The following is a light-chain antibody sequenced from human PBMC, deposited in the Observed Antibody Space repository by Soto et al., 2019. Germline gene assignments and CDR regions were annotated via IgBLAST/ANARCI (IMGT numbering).Light chain of an antibody. J-gene: IGLJ1*01. V-gene: IGLV2-23*01. Sequence: LTQPASVSGSPGQSITIPCTGSSNDVGRYNQVSWYQQHPGKAPKVMIYEGSQRPSGVSNRFSGSKSGNTASLTISGLQAEDEADYYCCSYVGSTTYVFGTGTKVTVL. CDR1: SNDVGRYNQ. CDR2: EGS. CDR3: CSYVGSTTYV.